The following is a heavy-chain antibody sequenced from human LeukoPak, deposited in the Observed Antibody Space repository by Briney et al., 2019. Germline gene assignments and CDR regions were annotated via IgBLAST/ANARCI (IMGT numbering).Heavy chain of an antibody. D-gene: IGHD6-13*01. V-gene: IGHV3-30-3*02. J-gene: IGHJ4*02. CDR1: GFTFSSYA. Sequence: PGGSLRLSCAASGFTFSSYAMHWVRQAPGKGLEWVAVISYDGSNKYYADSVKGRFTISRDNSKNTLYLQLNSLRPEDTAVYYCAKGIAAAGPEDYFDYWGQGTLVTVSS. CDR3: AKGIAAAGPEDYFDY. CDR2: ISYDGSNK.